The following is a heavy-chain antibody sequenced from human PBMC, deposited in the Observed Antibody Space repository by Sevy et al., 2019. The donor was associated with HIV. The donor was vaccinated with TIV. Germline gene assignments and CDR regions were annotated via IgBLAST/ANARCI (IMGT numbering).Heavy chain of an antibody. CDR1: GFIFSDYA. Sequence: GGSLRLSCAASGFIFSDYAMSWVRQAPGKGLEWVSSISGGDDGTYYADAVKGRFTVSIDNSKNTLYLKMNTLRAEDTALYYCAKFGDYYDSGGYYWYFDFWGRGTLVTVSS. V-gene: IGHV3-23*01. CDR3: AKFGDYYDSGGYYWYFDF. J-gene: IGHJ2*01. D-gene: IGHD3-22*01. CDR2: ISGGDDGT.